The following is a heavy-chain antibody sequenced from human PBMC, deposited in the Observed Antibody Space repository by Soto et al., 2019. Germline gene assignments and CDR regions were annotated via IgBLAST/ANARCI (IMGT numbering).Heavy chain of an antibody. D-gene: IGHD1-26*01. CDR3: ARTGRSTLRDYYYGMDV. CDR1: GYTFTSYD. J-gene: IGHJ6*04. CDR2: MNPNSGNT. Sequence: QVQLVQSGAEVKKPGASVKVSCKASGYTFTSYDINWVRQATGQGLEWMGWMNPNSGNTGYAQKFQGRVIMTRNTSRSAAYMERSSLRSEDTAVYYCARTGRSTLRDYYYGMDVWGKGTTVTVSS. V-gene: IGHV1-8*01.